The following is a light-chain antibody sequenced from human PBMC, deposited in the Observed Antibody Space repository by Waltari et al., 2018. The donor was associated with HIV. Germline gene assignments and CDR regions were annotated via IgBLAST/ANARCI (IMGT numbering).Light chain of an antibody. CDR1: QSVSSSY. V-gene: IGKV3-20*01. CDR3: QQYGSSPFT. J-gene: IGKJ3*01. Sequence: IVLTQSPGTLSLSPGARATLSCRASQSVSSSYLAWYQQKPAQAPRLLIYGASSRATGIPDRFSGSGSGTDFTLTISRLEPEDFAVYYCQQYGSSPFTFGPGTKVDIK. CDR2: GAS.